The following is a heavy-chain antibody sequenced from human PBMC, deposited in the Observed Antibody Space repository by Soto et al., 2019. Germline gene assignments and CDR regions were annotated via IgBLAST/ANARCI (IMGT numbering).Heavy chain of an antibody. D-gene: IGHD3-9*01. V-gene: IGHV3-23*01. J-gene: IGHJ6*02. CDR2: ISGSGGST. CDR1: GFTFSIAW. Sequence: PGGSLSLSCAASGFTFSIAWMSWVRQAPGKGLEWVSAISGSGGSTYYADSVKGRFTISRDNSKNTLYLQMNSLRAEDTAVYYCAKDRYYDILTGYYNHYYGMDVWGQGTTVTVSS. CDR3: AKDRYYDILTGYYNHYYGMDV.